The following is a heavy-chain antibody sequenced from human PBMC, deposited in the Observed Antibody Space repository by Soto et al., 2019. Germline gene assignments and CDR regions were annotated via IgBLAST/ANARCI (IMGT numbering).Heavy chain of an antibody. D-gene: IGHD5-18*01. CDR1: GYSFTSYW. CDR3: ARHKVVTAMVGYYYYGMDV. J-gene: IGHJ6*02. CDR2: IYPGDSDT. Sequence: GESLKISCKGSGYSFTSYWIGWVRQMPGKGLEWMGIIYPGDSDTRYSPSFQGQVTISADKSISTAYLQWSSLKASDTAMYYCARHKVVTAMVGYYYYGMDVWGQGTRVTVSS. V-gene: IGHV5-51*01.